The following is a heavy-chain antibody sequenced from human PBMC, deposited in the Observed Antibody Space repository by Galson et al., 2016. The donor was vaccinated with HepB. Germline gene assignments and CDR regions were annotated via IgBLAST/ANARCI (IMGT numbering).Heavy chain of an antibody. J-gene: IGHJ4*02. CDR3: AQVIMDDDWNYSIFDY. V-gene: IGHV2-5*02. CDR2: IYWDDDK. CDR1: GFSLSTSGVG. Sequence: PALVKPTQTLTLTCTFSGFSLSTSGVGVGWIRQPPGKALEWLALIYWDDDKRYSPSLKSRLTITKDTSKNQVVLTMTNMDPVDTATYYRAQVIMDDDWNYSIFDYWGQGTLVTVSS. D-gene: IGHD1-7*01.